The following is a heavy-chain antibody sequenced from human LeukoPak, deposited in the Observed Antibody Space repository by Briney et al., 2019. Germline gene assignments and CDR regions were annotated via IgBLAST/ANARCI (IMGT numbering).Heavy chain of an antibody. CDR1: GLTFSSYG. Sequence: GGSLRLSCAASGLTFSSYGMHWVRQAPGKGLEWVAVIWYDGSNKYYADSVKGRFTISRDNSKNTLYLQMNSLRAEDTAVYYCARGGVYANNWFDPWGQGTLVTVSS. D-gene: IGHD2-8*01. CDR3: ARGGVYANNWFDP. J-gene: IGHJ5*02. V-gene: IGHV3-33*08. CDR2: IWYDGSNK.